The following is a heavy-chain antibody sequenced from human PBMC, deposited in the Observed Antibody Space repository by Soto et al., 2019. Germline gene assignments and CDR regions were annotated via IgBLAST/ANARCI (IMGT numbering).Heavy chain of an antibody. CDR2: IWSDGSEK. CDR1: GFTFSSNG. Sequence: QVQLVESGGGVVQPGRSLRLSCAASGFTFSSNGMHWVRQAPGKGLEWEAVIWSDGSEKYYADSVKGRFSISRDNSKNTLYLHMDSLRAEDTAVYYCARDLGRFNFGSAYFVYWGQGTLVTVSS. D-gene: IGHD3-10*01. CDR3: ARDLGRFNFGSAYFVY. J-gene: IGHJ4*02. V-gene: IGHV3-33*01.